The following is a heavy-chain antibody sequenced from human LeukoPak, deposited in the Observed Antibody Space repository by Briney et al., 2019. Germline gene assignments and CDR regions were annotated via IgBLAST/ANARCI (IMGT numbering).Heavy chain of an antibody. V-gene: IGHV3-23*01. CDR1: GFTFSSYA. J-gene: IGHJ3*02. D-gene: IGHD4-23*01. CDR3: AKVYGGNSYAFDI. Sequence: GGSLRLSCAASGFTFSSYAMSGVRQAPGKGREWISAISGSGGSTYYADSVKGRLTISRDNSKNTLYLQMNSLRAEDTAVYYCAKVYGGNSYAFDIWGQGTMVTVSS. CDR2: ISGSGGST.